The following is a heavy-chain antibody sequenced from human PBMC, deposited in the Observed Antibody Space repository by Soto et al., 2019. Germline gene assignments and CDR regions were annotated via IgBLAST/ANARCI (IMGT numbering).Heavy chain of an antibody. D-gene: IGHD3-22*01. Sequence: SETLSLTCTVSGGSISSFDWNWIRQSPGKGLEWIGYISYSGSTNYNPSLKSRVTISVDTSKDQFSLKLSSVTAADTAVYYCARQDTRGYAFDYWGQGILVTVSS. CDR3: ARQDTRGYAFDY. V-gene: IGHV4-59*08. CDR1: GGSISSFD. J-gene: IGHJ4*02. CDR2: ISYSGST.